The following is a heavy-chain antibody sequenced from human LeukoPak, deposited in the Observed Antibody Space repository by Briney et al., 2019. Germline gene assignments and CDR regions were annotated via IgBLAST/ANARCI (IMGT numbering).Heavy chain of an antibody. CDR1: GGSFSSSDYY. V-gene: IGHV4-30-4*08. D-gene: IGHD3-10*01. J-gene: IGHJ3*02. Sequence: SETLSLTCTVSGGSFSSSDYYWSWIRQPPGKGLEWIGYIYYSGSTYYNPSLKSRVTISVDTSKNQFSLKLSSVTAADTAVYYCARGGTMVRGLQGVDIWGQGTMVTVSS. CDR2: IYYSGST. CDR3: ARGGTMVRGLQGVDI.